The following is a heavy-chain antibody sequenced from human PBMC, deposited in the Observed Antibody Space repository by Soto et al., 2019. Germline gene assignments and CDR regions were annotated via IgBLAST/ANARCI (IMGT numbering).Heavy chain of an antibody. J-gene: IGHJ4*02. CDR3: ARDRGGSGSYYDN. CDR2: IYYSGST. D-gene: IGHD3-10*01. Sequence: QAQLQESGPGLVKPSQTLSLTCTVSGGSISSGGYYWSWIRQHPGKGLEWIGYIYYSGSTYYNPSLKSRVTISVDTSKNQFSLKLSSVTAADTAVYYCARDRGGSGSYYDNWGQGTLVTVSS. V-gene: IGHV4-31*03. CDR1: GGSISSGGYY.